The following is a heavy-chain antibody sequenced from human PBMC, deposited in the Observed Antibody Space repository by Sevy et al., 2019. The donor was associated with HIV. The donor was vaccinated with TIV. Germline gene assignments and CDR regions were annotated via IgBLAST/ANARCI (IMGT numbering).Heavy chain of an antibody. CDR2: MNTNTGNT. CDR3: ARVSGWHLRYGMDV. J-gene: IGHJ6*02. Sequence: ASVKVSCKASGFNFASYDIYWVRQATGQGLEWMGWMNTNTGNTGFAQKFQGRVTMTGNTSITTAYMGLSNLRSEDTAVYYCARVSGWHLRYGMDVWGQGTTVTVSS. CDR1: GFNFASYD. D-gene: IGHD6-19*01. V-gene: IGHV1-8*02.